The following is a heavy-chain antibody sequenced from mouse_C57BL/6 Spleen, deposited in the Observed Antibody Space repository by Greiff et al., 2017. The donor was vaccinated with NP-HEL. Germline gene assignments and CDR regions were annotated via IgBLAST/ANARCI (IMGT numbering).Heavy chain of an antibody. V-gene: IGHV5-17*01. CDR2: ISSGSSTI. D-gene: IGHD1-1*01. CDR1: GFTFSDYG. J-gene: IGHJ2*01. CDR3: ARPHYYGSSYYFGY. Sequence: EVQVVESGGGLVKPGGSLKLSCAASGFTFSDYGMHWVRQAPEKGLEWVAYISSGSSTIYYADTVKGRFTISRDNAKNTLFLQMPSLRSEDTAMYYCARPHYYGSSYYFGYWGQGTTLTVSS.